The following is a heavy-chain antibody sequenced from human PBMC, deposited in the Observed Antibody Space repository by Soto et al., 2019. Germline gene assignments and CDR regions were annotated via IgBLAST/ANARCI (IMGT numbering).Heavy chain of an antibody. CDR3: ARVSGYYLPDY. CDR1: GFTFPHYA. Sequence: ASVKVFCQASGFTFPHYASHWGRQAPGQRLEWMGWINAGNGNTKYSQKFQGRVTITRDTSASTAYMELSSLRSEDTAVYYCARVSGYYLPDYWGQGTLVTVSS. J-gene: IGHJ4*02. D-gene: IGHD5-12*01. V-gene: IGHV1-3*01. CDR2: INAGNGNT.